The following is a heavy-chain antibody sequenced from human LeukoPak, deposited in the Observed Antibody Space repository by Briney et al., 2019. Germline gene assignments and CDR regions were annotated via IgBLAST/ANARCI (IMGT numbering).Heavy chain of an antibody. D-gene: IGHD3-10*01. J-gene: IGHJ4*02. Sequence: SETLSLTCAVYGGSFSGYYWSWVRQPPGKGLEWIGEINHSGSTNYNPSLKSRVTISVDTSKNQFSLKLSSVTAADTAVYYCARGGENYFDYWGQGTLVTVSS. CDR1: GGSFSGYY. CDR3: ARGGENYFDY. V-gene: IGHV4-34*01. CDR2: INHSGST.